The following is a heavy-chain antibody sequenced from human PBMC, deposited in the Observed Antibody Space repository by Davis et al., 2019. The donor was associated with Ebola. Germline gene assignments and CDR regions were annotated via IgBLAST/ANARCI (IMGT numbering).Heavy chain of an antibody. D-gene: IGHD4-17*01. Sequence: PGGSLRLSSAASGFTFSSYWMHWVRQAPGKGLVWVSRINSDGSSTYYADSVKGRFTISRDNSKNTLYLQMNSLRAEDTAVYYCAKNLLYGDYEDWGQGTLVTVSS. CDR1: GFTFSSYW. V-gene: IGHV3-74*01. CDR3: AKNLLYGDYED. J-gene: IGHJ4*02. CDR2: INSDGSST.